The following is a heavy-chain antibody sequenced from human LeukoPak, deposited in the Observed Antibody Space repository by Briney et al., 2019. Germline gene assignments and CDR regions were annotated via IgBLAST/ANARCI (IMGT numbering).Heavy chain of an antibody. CDR1: GFIFSTSW. V-gene: IGHV3-23*01. D-gene: IGHD2-15*01. J-gene: IGHJ6*02. CDR2: LSGSGRGT. Sequence: GGSLRLSCAASGFIFSTSWMSWVRQAPGKGLEWVSTLSGSGRGTNYADSVKGRFIISRDNSKKTLSLQMSSLRAEDTAAYYCAKMYCRGPWCYTGGDDKFYGMDVWGQGTTVTVSS. CDR3: AKMYCRGPWCYTGGDDKFYGMDV.